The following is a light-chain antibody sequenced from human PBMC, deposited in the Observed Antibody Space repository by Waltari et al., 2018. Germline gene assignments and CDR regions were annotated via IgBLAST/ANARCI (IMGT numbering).Light chain of an antibody. CDR3: CSYAGSYTEV. CDR1: TSAVGGYNY. CDR2: DLS. J-gene: IGLJ1*01. Sequence: QSALTQPRSVSGSPGQSVTISCTGTTSAVGGYNYVSRYQQHPGNAPKLMIYDLSKRPSGVPDRFSGSKSGNTASLTISGLQAEDEADYYCCSYAGSYTEVFGTGTKVTVL. V-gene: IGLV2-11*01.